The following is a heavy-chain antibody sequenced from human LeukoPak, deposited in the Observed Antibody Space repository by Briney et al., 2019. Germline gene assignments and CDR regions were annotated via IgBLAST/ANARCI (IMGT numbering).Heavy chain of an antibody. CDR3: AKADSFTIFGVVITYFDY. CDR1: GFTFSSYA. J-gene: IGHJ4*02. D-gene: IGHD3-3*01. Sequence: PGGSLRLSCAASGFTFSSYAMSWVRQAPGKGLEWVSAISGSGGSTYYADSVKGRFTISRDNSKNTLYLQMNSLRAEDTAVYYCAKADSFTIFGVVITYFDYWGQGTLVTVSS. V-gene: IGHV3-23*01. CDR2: ISGSGGST.